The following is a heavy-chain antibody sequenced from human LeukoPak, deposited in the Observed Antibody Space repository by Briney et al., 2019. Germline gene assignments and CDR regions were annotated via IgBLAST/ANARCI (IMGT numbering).Heavy chain of an antibody. J-gene: IGHJ4*02. D-gene: IGHD6-19*01. Sequence: PSETLSLTCTVSGGSISSSSYYWGWIRQPPGKGLEWIGSIYYSGSTYYNPSLKSRVTISVDTSKNQFSLKLSSVTAADTAVYYCARHFSSGWETGPYYFDYWGQGTLVTVSS. V-gene: IGHV4-39*01. CDR3: ARHFSSGWETGPYYFDY. CDR2: IYYSGST. CDR1: GGSISSSSYY.